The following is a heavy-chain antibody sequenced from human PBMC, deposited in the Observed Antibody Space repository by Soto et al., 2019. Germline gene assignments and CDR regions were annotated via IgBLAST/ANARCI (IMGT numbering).Heavy chain of an antibody. CDR1: GGSISSGDYY. CDR3: ARESIAVAGLNWFDP. Sequence: TLFLTCTVSGGSISSGDYYWSWIRQPPGKGLEWIGYIYYSGSTYYNPSLKSRVTISVDTSKNQFSLKLSSVTAADTAVYYCARESIAVAGLNWFDPWGQGTLVTVSS. V-gene: IGHV4-30-4*01. J-gene: IGHJ5*02. CDR2: IYYSGST. D-gene: IGHD6-19*01.